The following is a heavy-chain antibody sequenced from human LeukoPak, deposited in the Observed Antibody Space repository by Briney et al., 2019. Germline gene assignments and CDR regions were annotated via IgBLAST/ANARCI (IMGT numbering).Heavy chain of an antibody. CDR3: ATGKIKGWRKASFDP. Sequence: ASVKVSCKVSVYTLTELSMHWVRQAPGKGLEWMGGFDPEDGETIYAQKFQGRVTMTEETSTDTAYMELSSLRSEDTAVYYCATGKIKGWRKASFDPWGQGTLVTVSS. D-gene: IGHD1-14*01. V-gene: IGHV1-24*01. CDR2: FDPEDGET. CDR1: VYTLTELS. J-gene: IGHJ5*02.